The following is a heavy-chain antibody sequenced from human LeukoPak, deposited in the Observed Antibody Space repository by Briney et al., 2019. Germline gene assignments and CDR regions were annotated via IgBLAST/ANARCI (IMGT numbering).Heavy chain of an antibody. J-gene: IGHJ4*02. D-gene: IGHD3-10*01. CDR1: GFTFSSYA. V-gene: IGHV3-23*01. Sequence: GGSLRLPCAASGFTFSSYAMSWVRQAPGKGLEWVSAISGSGGSTYYADSVKGRFTISRDNSKNTLYLQMNSLRAEDTAVYYCARGPAWFGELLGSHEFNYWGQGTLVTVSS. CDR3: ARGPAWFGELLGSHEFNY. CDR2: ISGSGGST.